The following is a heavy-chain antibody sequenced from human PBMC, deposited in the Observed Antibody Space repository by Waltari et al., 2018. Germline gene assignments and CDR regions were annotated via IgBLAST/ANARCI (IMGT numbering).Heavy chain of an antibody. V-gene: IGHV3-15*01. CDR2: IKSQKGGWTT. CDR1: GVTFSSSW. D-gene: IGHD5-12*01. Sequence: EVQLVESGGGLVKPGGSLRPSCAASGVTFSSSWRSWVRQAPGKGRGWVGRIKSQKGGWTTDYAAPVKGRFTISRDDSQNTLYLQISSLKTEDTAVYFCSTGYTRTWHDGYWGQGTLVTVSS. J-gene: IGHJ4*02. CDR3: STGYTRTWHDGY.